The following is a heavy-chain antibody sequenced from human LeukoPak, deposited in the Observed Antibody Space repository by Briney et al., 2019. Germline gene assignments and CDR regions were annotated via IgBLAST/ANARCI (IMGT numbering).Heavy chain of an antibody. D-gene: IGHD3-10*01. V-gene: IGHV3-23*01. CDR2: ISGSGGST. CDR3: AVSRRVRGVIITVFDY. Sequence: GGSLRLSCAASGFTFSSYAMSWVRQAPGKGLEWVSAISGSGGSTYYADSVKGRFTISRDNSKNTLYLQMNSLRAEDTALYYCAVSRRVRGVIITVFDYWGQGTLVTVSS. CDR1: GFTFSSYA. J-gene: IGHJ4*02.